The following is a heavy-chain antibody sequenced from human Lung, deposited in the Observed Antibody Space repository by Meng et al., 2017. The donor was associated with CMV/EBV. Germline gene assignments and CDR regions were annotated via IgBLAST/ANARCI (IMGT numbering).Heavy chain of an antibody. CDR3: ASGTPGRSYCDY. CDR1: GYTFGSYG. J-gene: IGHJ4*02. V-gene: IGHV1-18*01. CDR2: FVNYVDT. Sequence: VHLLQSGPEVKKPGASVGVSCKASGYTFGSYGICWGRQAPGRGLEWMGWFVNYVDTYPAPKFQGRVTMTTDTHTNTAFMELRSLTSDDTAVYYCASGTPGRSYCDYWGQGTLVTVSS. D-gene: IGHD2-15*01.